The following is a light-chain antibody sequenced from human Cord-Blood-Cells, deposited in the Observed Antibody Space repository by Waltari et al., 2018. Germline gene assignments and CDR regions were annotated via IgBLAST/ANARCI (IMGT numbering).Light chain of an antibody. CDR2: RDN. Sequence: GQRVTISCSGSSSNIGSNYVYWYQQLPGTAPKLLIYRDNQRPSGVPDRFSGSKSGTSASLAIIGLRSEDEADDYCAAWDDSLSGWVFGGGTKLTVL. CDR1: SSNIGSNY. V-gene: IGLV1-47*01. J-gene: IGLJ3*02. CDR3: AAWDDSLSGWV.